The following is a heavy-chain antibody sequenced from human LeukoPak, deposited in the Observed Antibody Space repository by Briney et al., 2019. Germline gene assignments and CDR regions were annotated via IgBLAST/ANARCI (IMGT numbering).Heavy chain of an antibody. Sequence: SETLSLTCTVSGGSISSYYWSWIRQPPGKGLEWIGYIYYSGSTNYNPSLKSRVTISVDTSKNRFSLKLSSVTAADTAVYYRARAGTGDYDFWSGYYKGRWFDPWGQGTLVTVSS. V-gene: IGHV4-59*01. CDR3: ARAGTGDYDFWSGYYKGRWFDP. CDR1: GGSISSYY. J-gene: IGHJ5*02. CDR2: IYYSGST. D-gene: IGHD3-3*01.